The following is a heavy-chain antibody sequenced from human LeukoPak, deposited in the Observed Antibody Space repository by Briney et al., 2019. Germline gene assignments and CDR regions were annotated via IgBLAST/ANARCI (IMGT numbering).Heavy chain of an antibody. V-gene: IGHV3-7*01. J-gene: IGHJ4*02. CDR1: GLSFSSYD. Sequence: PGGSLRLSCVAAGLSFSSYDMYWVRQAPGKGLEWVANIKQDGSEKYYVDSVKGRFTISRDNAKNSLHLQMNSLRAEDTAFYYCASTQTFDYWGQGTLVTVSS. CDR3: ASTQTFDY. CDR2: IKQDGSEK.